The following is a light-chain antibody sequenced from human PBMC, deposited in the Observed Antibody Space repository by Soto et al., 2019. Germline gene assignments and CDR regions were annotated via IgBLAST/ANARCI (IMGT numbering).Light chain of an antibody. CDR1: QSVSSY. CDR3: QQRSSWTYT. J-gene: IGKJ2*01. CDR2: DAS. Sequence: EIVLTQSPATLSLSPGERATLSCRASQSVSSYLAWYHQKPGQAPRLLIYDASNRATGIPDRFSGSGSGTDFTLTISSLEPEDFAVYYCQQRSSWTYTFGQGTKLEIK. V-gene: IGKV3-11*01.